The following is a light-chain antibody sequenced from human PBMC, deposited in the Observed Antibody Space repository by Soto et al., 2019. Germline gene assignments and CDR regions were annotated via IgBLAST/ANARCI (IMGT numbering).Light chain of an antibody. V-gene: IGLV2-14*01. CDR1: SSDIGFYNR. CDR3: TSLTSSGTWV. J-gene: IGLJ3*02. CDR2: EVT. Sequence: QSALTQPPSASGSPGQSVTISCTGTSSDIGFYNRVSWIQQHPDKTPKLLIYEVTNRPSGVSSRFSGSKSGNTASLTISGLQAEDEADYYCTSLTSSGTWVFGGGTKLTVL.